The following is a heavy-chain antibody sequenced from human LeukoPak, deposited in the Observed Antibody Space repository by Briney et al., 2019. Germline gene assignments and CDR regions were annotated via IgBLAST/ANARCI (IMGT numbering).Heavy chain of an antibody. D-gene: IGHD2-15*01. V-gene: IGHV3-64*01. CDR2: ISSNGGST. CDR1: GFTFSSYA. Sequence: GGSLRLSCAASGFTFSSYAMHWVRQAPGKGLEHVSAISSNGGSTYYANSVKGRFTISRDNSKNTLYLQMGSLRAEDMAVYYCARGPAYCSGGSCYETHYYFDYWGQGTLVTVSS. CDR3: ARGPAYCSGGSCYETHYYFDY. J-gene: IGHJ4*02.